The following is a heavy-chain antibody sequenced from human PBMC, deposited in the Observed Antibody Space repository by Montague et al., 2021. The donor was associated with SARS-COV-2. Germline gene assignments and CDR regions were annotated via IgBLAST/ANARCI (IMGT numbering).Heavy chain of an antibody. D-gene: IGHD4-23*01. V-gene: IGHV4-59*01. CDR3: ARGGGWKRHFDY. CDR1: GDSITYFY. CDR2: IYYTGST. Sequence: SETLSLTCTVSGDSITYFYWNWIRQPAGRGLEWIGYIYYTGSTTRNPSLDSRVTISLDTSRDLVSLELRSLTAADTAVYYCARGGGWKRHFDYWGQGTLVAVSS. J-gene: IGHJ4*02.